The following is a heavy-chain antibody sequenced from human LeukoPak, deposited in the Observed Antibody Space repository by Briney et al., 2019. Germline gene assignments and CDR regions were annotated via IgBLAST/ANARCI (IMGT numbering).Heavy chain of an antibody. CDR3: ARDGGLWFGELKVNYMDV. J-gene: IGHJ6*03. CDR2: INTNTGNP. D-gene: IGHD3-10*01. CDR1: GYTFTSYA. Sequence: GASVKVSCKASGYTFTSYAMNWVRQAPGQGLEWMGWINTNTGNPTYAQGLTGRFVFSLDTSVSTAYLQISSLKAEDTAVYYCARDGGLWFGELKVNYMDVWGKGTTVTVSS. V-gene: IGHV7-4-1*02.